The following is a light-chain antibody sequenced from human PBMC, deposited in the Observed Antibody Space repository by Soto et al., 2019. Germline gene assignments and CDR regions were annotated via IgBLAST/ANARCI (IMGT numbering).Light chain of an antibody. CDR1: QGISSY. J-gene: IGKJ1*01. CDR3: PQYYSYPRT. V-gene: IGKV1-8*01. Sequence: AIRMTQSPSSFSASTGDRVTINCRASQGISSYLAWYQQKPGKAPKLLIYAASTLQSGVPSRFSGSGSGADFTLTISCLQSEDFATYYCPQYYSYPRTFGQGTKVEIK. CDR2: AAS.